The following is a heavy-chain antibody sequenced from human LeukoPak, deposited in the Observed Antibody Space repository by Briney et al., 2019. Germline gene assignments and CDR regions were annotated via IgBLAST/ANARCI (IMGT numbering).Heavy chain of an antibody. V-gene: IGHV1-69*13. CDR3: AKDPAPYCGGGDCYIDY. CDR2: IIPIFGTA. Sequence: GASVKVSCKASGGTFSSYAISWVRQAPGQGLEWMGGIIPIFGTANYAQKFQGRVTITADESTSTAYMELSSLRSEDTAVYYCAKDPAPYCGGGDCYIDYWGQGSLVTVSS. D-gene: IGHD2-21*02. CDR1: GGTFSSYA. J-gene: IGHJ4*02.